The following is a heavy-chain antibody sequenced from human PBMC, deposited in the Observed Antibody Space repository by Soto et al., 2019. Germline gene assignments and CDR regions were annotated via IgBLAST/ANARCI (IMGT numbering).Heavy chain of an antibody. CDR1: GFTFITYA. Sequence: VGSLSLACAASGFTFITYALHWVRQAPGKGLEWVATVTSDGSNKYHADSVEGRFTISRDDSKNTLYLQLNSLRAEDTAVYYCGRITLKTSVDTFDFWGQGTMVTVSS. J-gene: IGHJ3*01. CDR3: GRITLKTSVDTFDF. CDR2: VTSDGSNK. V-gene: IGHV3-30-3*01. D-gene: IGHD3-22*01.